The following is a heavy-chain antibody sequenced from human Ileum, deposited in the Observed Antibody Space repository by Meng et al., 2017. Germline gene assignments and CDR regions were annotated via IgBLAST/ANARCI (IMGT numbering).Heavy chain of an antibody. CDR2: IYYSGST. V-gene: IGHV4-31*01. CDR1: GGSISSGGYY. D-gene: IGHD2-21*01. CDR3: ARLSHIGYYFDY. J-gene: IGHJ4*02. Sequence: SETLSLTCTVSGGSISSGGYYWSWIRQHPGKGLEWIGYIYYSGSTYYNPSLKSLVTISVDTSKNQFSLKLSSVTAADTAVYYCARLSHIGYYFDYWGQGTLVTVSS.